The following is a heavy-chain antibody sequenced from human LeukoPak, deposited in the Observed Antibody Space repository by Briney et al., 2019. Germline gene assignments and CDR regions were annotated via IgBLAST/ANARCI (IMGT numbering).Heavy chain of an antibody. CDR3: ATLSSSWYGYYFDY. CDR1: GYTLTELS. Sequence: ASVKVSCKVSGYTLTELSMHWVRQAPGKGLEWMGGFDPEDGETIYAQKFQGRVTMTVDTSTDTAYMELSSLRSEDTAVYYCATLSSSWYGYYFDYWGQGTLVTVSS. D-gene: IGHD6-13*01. J-gene: IGHJ4*02. CDR2: FDPEDGET. V-gene: IGHV1-24*01.